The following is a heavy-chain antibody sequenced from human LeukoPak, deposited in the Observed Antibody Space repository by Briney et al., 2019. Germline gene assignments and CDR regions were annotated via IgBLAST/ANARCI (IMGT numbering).Heavy chain of an antibody. CDR1: GFTFSSYA. D-gene: IGHD1-26*01. J-gene: IGHJ4*02. V-gene: IGHV3-23*01. CDR3: ARAPSIVGATQDY. CDR2: ISGSGGST. Sequence: PGGSLRLSCAASGFTFSSYAMSWVRQAPGKGLEWVSAISGSGGSTYYADSVKGRFTISRDNSKNTLYLQMNSLRAEDTAVYYCARAPSIVGATQDYWGQGTLVTVSS.